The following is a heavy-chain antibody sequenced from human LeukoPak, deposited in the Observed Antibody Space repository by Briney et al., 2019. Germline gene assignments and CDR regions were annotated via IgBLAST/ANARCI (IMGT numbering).Heavy chain of an antibody. D-gene: IGHD5-18*01. Sequence: GRSLRLSCAASGFTFSSYAMHWVRQAPGKGLEWVAVISYDGSNKYYAGSVKGRFTISRDNSKNTLYLQMNSLRAEDTAVYYCARDPSPHRPYSYGYSGYYFDYWGQGTLVTVSS. CDR3: ARDPSPHRPYSYGYSGYYFDY. J-gene: IGHJ4*02. V-gene: IGHV3-30*01. CDR2: ISYDGSNK. CDR1: GFTFSSYA.